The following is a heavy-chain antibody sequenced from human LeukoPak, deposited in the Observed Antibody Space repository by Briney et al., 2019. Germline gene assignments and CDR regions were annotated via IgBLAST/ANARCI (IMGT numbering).Heavy chain of an antibody. V-gene: IGHV3-21*01. CDR3: ARAPGYRSFLDY. J-gene: IGHJ4*02. D-gene: IGHD6-13*01. Sequence: TGGSLRLSCAASGFTFSSYGMNWVRQAPGKGLEWVSFISSSSSYIYYADSVKGRFTISRDNGKNLLYLQMNSLRAEDTAVYYCARAPGYRSFLDYWGQGTLVTVSS. CDR2: ISSSSSYI. CDR1: GFTFSSYG.